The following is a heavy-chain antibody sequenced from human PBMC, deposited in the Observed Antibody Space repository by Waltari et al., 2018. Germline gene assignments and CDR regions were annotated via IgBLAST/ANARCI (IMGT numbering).Heavy chain of an antibody. D-gene: IGHD2-2*01. V-gene: IGHV4-34*01. CDR1: VGSFSGYY. CDR3: ARVGYCSSTSCPDY. CDR2: INHSGST. J-gene: IGHJ4*02. Sequence: QVQLQQWGAGLLKPSETLSLTCAVYVGSFSGYYWSWIRQPPGKGLEWIGEINHSGSTNYNPSLKSRVTISVDTSKNQFSLKLSSVTAADTAVYYCARVGYCSSTSCPDYWGQGTLVTVSS.